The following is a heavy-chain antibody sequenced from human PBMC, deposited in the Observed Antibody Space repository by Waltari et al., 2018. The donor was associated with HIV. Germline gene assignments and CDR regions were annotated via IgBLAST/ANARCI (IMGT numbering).Heavy chain of an antibody. CDR1: GFTFSSYS. CDR2: SSSSSSTI. CDR3: VKEGDRWSGYYSS. D-gene: IGHD3-3*01. J-gene: IGHJ5*02. Sequence: EVQLVESGGGLVQPGGCLRLSCACYGFTFSSYSMNGVRQAPGIGLDCVSYSSSSSSTIYYADSVKGRFTISRDNAKNSLYLQMNSLRTEDTAMYYCVKEGDRWSGYYSSWGQGTLVTVSS. V-gene: IGHV3-48*01.